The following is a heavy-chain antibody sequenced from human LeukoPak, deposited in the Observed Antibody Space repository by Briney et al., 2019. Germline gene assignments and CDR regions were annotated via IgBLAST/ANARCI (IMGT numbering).Heavy chain of an antibody. V-gene: IGHV3-15*01. Sequence: GGSLRLSCAASGFTLSNAYMSWVRQAPGKGLEWVGRKNKTNGGTTDYAAPVKGRFTISRDDSKNTLYLQMNSLKTKDTAVYYCTTTIVGVTTWFDPWGQGTLVTVSS. CDR1: GFTLSNAY. D-gene: IGHD1-26*01. CDR2: KNKTNGGTT. CDR3: TTTIVGVTTWFDP. J-gene: IGHJ5*02.